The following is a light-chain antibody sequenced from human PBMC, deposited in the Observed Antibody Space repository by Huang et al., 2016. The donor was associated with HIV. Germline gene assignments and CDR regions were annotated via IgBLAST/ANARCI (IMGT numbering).Light chain of an antibody. J-gene: IGKJ4*01. CDR1: QSVSTK. Sequence: EVVMTQSPATLSVSPGERATLSCRASQSVSTKLAWYQQRLGQAPRLLIHGASTRATGVPATFSGSGSGTEFTLTISGLQSEDFAVYYCQQYNIWPRSFGGGTKVEIK. CDR2: GAS. CDR3: QQYNIWPRS. V-gene: IGKV3-15*01.